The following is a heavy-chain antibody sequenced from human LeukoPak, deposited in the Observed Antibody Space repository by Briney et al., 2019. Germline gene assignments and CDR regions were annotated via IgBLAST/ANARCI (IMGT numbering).Heavy chain of an antibody. D-gene: IGHD2-8*02. CDR2: IRNKANNYAT. CDR3: TRHATELGILAPGDY. CDR1: GFTFSASD. Sequence: GGSLKLSCVASGFTFSASDIHWVRQASGKGLEWVGRIRNKANNYATIYAASVKGRFTISRDDSNNTAYPQMNSLKSEDTAVYYCTRHATELGILAPGDYWGQGTLVTVSS. J-gene: IGHJ4*02. V-gene: IGHV3-73*01.